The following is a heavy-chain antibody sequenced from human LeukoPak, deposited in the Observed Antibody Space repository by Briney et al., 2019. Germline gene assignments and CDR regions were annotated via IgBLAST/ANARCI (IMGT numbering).Heavy chain of an antibody. V-gene: IGHV4-4*07. CDR2: IYTSGST. CDR1: GVSISSYY. Sequence: SETLSLTCTVSGVSISSYYWSWVRQPAGKGLEWIGRIYTSGSTNYNPSLKSRVTMSVDTSKNQFSLKLSSVTAADTAVYYCARDRTDWGTFDYWGQGTLVTVSS. D-gene: IGHD7-27*01. J-gene: IGHJ4*02. CDR3: ARDRTDWGTFDY.